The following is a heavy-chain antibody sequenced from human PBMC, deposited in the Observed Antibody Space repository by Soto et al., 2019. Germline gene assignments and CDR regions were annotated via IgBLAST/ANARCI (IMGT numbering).Heavy chain of an antibody. J-gene: IGHJ6*02. Sequence: QVQLVESGGGVVQPGRSLRLSCAASGFTFNSYGMHWVRQCPGNGLEWVAFISYDSTKTYYADSVKGRFTISRDNSNSALYVQMNSLTGEDTAVYYCARTRSDWSDFHYDSLDVWGQGTTVTVSS. CDR3: ARTRSDWSDFHYDSLDV. CDR1: GFTFNSYG. V-gene: IGHV3-30*03. D-gene: IGHD3-9*01. CDR2: ISYDSTKT.